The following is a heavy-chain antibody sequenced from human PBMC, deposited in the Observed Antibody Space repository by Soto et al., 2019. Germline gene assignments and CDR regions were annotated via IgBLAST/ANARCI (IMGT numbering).Heavy chain of an antibody. CDR3: ARDREDTVVRGVTITLEH. CDR1: GYTFTSYY. D-gene: IGHD3-10*01. CDR2: INPSNGRT. J-gene: IGHJ4*02. Sequence: ASVKVSCKTSGYTFTSYYMHWVRQAPGQGLEWMAMINPSNGRTSYAQNFQGRVTMTRDTSTSTFYMEVSSLRSEDTAVYYCARDREDTVVRGVTITLEHWAQGTLVTVSS. V-gene: IGHV1-46*01.